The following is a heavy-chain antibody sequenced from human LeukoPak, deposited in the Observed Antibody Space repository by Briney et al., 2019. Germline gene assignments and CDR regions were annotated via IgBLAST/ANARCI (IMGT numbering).Heavy chain of an antibody. CDR2: ISWDGGST. V-gene: IGHV3-43D*04. CDR1: GFTFDDYA. D-gene: IGHD5-12*01. J-gene: IGHJ6*04. Sequence: GSLRLSCAASGFTFDDYAMHWVRQAPRKGLEWVSLISWDGGSTYYADSVKGRFTISRDNSRHTLYLQMNSLGAEDTALYYCAKDKEYSGFGPILSGYYYGMDVWGKGTTVTVSS. CDR3: AKDKEYSGFGPILSGYYYGMDV.